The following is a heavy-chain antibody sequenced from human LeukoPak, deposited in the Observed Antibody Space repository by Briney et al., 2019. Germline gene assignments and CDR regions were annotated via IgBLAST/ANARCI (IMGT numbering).Heavy chain of an antibody. D-gene: IGHD6-19*01. CDR1: GGSISSYY. V-gene: IGHV4-59*01. CDR2: IYYSGST. CDR3: ARSSGWFRFDY. Sequence: SETLSPTCTVSGGSISSYYWTWIRQPPGKGLEWIGYIYYSGSTNYNPSLKSRVTMSVDTSENQFSLKLSSVTAADTAVHYCARSSGWFRFDYWGQGTLVTVSS. J-gene: IGHJ4*02.